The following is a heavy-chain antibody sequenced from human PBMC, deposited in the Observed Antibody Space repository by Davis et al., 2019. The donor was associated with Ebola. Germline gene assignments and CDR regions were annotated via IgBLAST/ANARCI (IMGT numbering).Heavy chain of an antibody. V-gene: IGHV3-21*05. CDR2: ISSSSSYI. J-gene: IGHJ4*02. CDR1: GFTFSSYS. CDR3: ARDQDRGGPGAY. Sequence: PGGSLRLSCAASGFTFSSYSMNWVRQAPGKGLEWVSYISSSSSYIYYADSVKGRFTISRDNAKNSLYLQMNSLRAEDTAVYYCARDQDRGGPGAYWGQGTLVTVSS. D-gene: IGHD2-15*01.